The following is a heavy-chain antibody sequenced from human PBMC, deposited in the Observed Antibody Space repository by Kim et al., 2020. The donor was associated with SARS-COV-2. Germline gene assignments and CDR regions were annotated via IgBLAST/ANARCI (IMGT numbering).Heavy chain of an antibody. CDR3: AKDSRPRRAVTHFDY. Sequence: GGSLRLSCAASGFTFSSYGMHWVRQAPGKGLEWVAVISYDGSNKYYADSVKGRFTISRDNSKNTLYLQMNSLRAEDTAVYYCAKDSRPRRAVTHFDYGGQGTLVTVSS. CDR2: ISYDGSNK. CDR1: GFTFSSYG. V-gene: IGHV3-30*18. J-gene: IGHJ4*02. D-gene: IGHD4-4*01.